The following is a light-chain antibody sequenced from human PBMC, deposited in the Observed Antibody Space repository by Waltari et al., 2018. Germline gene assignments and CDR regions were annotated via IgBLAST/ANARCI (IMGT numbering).Light chain of an antibody. CDR2: GAS. Sequence: ERVMTQSPATTSVSPGDTATLPCRGSHSVSSTLAWYQQKPGQAPRHLIYGASTRATGIPARFIGSGSGTEFTLTISSLQSEDFAFYYCQQYNNWPRTFGQGTKVEIK. CDR1: HSVSST. CDR3: QQYNNWPRT. J-gene: IGKJ1*01. V-gene: IGKV3-15*01.